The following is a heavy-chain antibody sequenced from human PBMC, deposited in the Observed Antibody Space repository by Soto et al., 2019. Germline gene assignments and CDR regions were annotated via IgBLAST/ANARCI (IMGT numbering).Heavy chain of an antibody. D-gene: IGHD3-22*01. CDR3: AAIRYYYDSSGYYSDY. CDR1: GFTFTSSA. J-gene: IGHJ4*02. Sequence: SVKVSCKASGFTFTSSAVQWVRQARGQRLEWIGWIVVGSGNTNYAQKFQERVTITRDMSTSTAYMELSSLRSEDTAVYYCAAIRYYYDSSGYYSDYWGQGTLVTVSS. CDR2: IVVGSGNT. V-gene: IGHV1-58*01.